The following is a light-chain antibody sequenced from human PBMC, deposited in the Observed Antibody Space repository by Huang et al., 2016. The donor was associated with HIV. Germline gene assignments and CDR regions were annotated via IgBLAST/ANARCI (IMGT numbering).Light chain of an antibody. CDR3: QQRSNWPPIT. CDR1: QSVNRY. V-gene: IGKV3-11*01. Sequence: EIVLTQSPTTLSLSPGERATLSCRASQSVNRYLAWYQQKPGQAPRLLIYDASNRATGIRARFSGSGSGTDFTLTISSLEPEDFAVYYCQQRSNWPPITFGQGTRLEIK. CDR2: DAS. J-gene: IGKJ5*01.